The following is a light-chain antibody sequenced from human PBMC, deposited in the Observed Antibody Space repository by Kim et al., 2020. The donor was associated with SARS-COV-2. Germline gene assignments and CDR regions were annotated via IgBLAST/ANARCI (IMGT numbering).Light chain of an antibody. CDR3: QQYGRSPLT. V-gene: IGKV3-20*01. CDR2: GAS. CDR1: QSVSSSF. J-gene: IGKJ4*01. Sequence: SPGECAALSCRASQSVSSSFLAWYQQKPGQAPRLLIYGASSRATGIPDRFSGSGSGTDFTLTISRLEPEDFAVYYCQQYGRSPLTFGGGTKVDIK.